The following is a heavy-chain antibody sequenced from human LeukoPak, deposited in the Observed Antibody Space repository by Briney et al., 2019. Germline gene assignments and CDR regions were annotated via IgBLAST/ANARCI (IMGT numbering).Heavy chain of an antibody. CDR2: ISSSSSYI. J-gene: IGHJ4*02. CDR3: ARVVDSSGPQGGFDY. V-gene: IGHV3-21*01. Sequence: GGPLRLSCAASGFTFSSYSMNWVRQAPGKGLEWVSSISSSSSYIYYADSVKGRFTISRGNAKNSLYLQMNSLRAEDTAVYYCARVVDSSGPQGGFDYWGQGTLVTVSS. D-gene: IGHD6-19*01. CDR1: GFTFSSYS.